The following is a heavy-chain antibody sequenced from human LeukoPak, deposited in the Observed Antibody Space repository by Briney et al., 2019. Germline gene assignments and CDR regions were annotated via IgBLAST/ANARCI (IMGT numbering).Heavy chain of an antibody. Sequence: ASVKVSCKASGYTFTSYYRHWVRQAPGQGLEWMGIINPSGGSTSYAQKFQGRVTMTRDTSTSTVYMELSSLRSEDTAVYYCARGYDYYDTSGYYSYYYYYYGMDVWGQGTTVTVSS. J-gene: IGHJ6*02. CDR1: GYTFTSYY. V-gene: IGHV1-46*01. CDR2: INPSGGST. D-gene: IGHD3-22*01. CDR3: ARGYDYYDTSGYYSYYYYYYGMDV.